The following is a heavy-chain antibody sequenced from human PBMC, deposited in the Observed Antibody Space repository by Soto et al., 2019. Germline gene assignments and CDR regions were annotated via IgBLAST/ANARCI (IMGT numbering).Heavy chain of an antibody. CDR1: GFTFSSYG. Sequence: PGGSLRLSCAASGFTFSSYGMHWVRQAPGKGLEWVAVISYDGSSKYYADSVKGRFTISRDNSKNTLYLQMNSLRAEDTAVYYCAKVRLGYYDSSGLKDYWGQGTLVTVSS. CDR2: ISYDGSSK. CDR3: AKVRLGYYDSSGLKDY. J-gene: IGHJ4*02. V-gene: IGHV3-30*18. D-gene: IGHD3-22*01.